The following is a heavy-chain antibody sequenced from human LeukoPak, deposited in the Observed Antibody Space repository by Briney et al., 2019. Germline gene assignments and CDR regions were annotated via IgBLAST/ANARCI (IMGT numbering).Heavy chain of an antibody. J-gene: IGHJ4*02. CDR1: GGSISSSSYY. Sequence: PSETLSLTCTVSGGSISSSSYYWSWIRQPAGKGLEWIGRIYTSGSTNYNPSLKSRVTMSVDTSKNQFSLKLSSVTAADTAVYYCATLKGYYYDSSGPYYFDYWGQGTLVTVSP. CDR3: ATLKGYYYDSSGPYYFDY. V-gene: IGHV4-61*02. CDR2: IYTSGST. D-gene: IGHD3-22*01.